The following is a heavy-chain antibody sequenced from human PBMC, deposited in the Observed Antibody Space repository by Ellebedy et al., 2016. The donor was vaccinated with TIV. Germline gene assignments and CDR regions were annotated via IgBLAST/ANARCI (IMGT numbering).Heavy chain of an antibody. CDR1: GFTFSSYS. D-gene: IGHD4-11*01. J-gene: IGHJ4*02. CDR3: ARCAYPYSNHKEPVDY. CDR2: ISSSSSYI. Sequence: GESLKISCAASGFTFSSYSMNWVRQAPGKGLEWVSSISSSSSYIYYADQVKGRFTISRDNAKNSLYLQMNSLRAEDTAVYYCARCAYPYSNHKEPVDYWGQGTLVTVSS. V-gene: IGHV3-21*01.